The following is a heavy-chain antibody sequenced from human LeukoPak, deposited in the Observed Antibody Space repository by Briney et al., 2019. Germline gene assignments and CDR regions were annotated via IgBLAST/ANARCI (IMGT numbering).Heavy chain of an antibody. CDR3: AREYYDFWSGYWRAYGMDV. Sequence: GGSLRLSCAASGFTFNTYTMNWVRQAPGKGLEWVSYISGSSGIIDYADSVRGRFTISRDNAKNSLYLQMNSLRAEDTAVYYCAREYYDFWSGYWRAYGMDVWGQGTTVTVSS. CDR1: GFTFNTYT. J-gene: IGHJ6*02. CDR2: ISGSSGII. D-gene: IGHD3-3*01. V-gene: IGHV3-48*04.